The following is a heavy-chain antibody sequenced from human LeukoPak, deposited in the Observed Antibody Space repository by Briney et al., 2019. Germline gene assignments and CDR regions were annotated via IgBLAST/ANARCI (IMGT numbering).Heavy chain of an antibody. V-gene: IGHV3-7*01. Sequence: PGGSLRLSCAAPGFPFSSYWMTWVRQAPGKGLEWVANIKEDGSEKNYVDSVKGRFTVSRDNAKNSLYLQMNSLRVEDTGVYYCARDKWNPGYWGQGTLVTVSS. CDR3: ARDKWNPGY. D-gene: IGHD1-20*01. J-gene: IGHJ4*02. CDR2: IKEDGSEK. CDR1: GFPFSSYW.